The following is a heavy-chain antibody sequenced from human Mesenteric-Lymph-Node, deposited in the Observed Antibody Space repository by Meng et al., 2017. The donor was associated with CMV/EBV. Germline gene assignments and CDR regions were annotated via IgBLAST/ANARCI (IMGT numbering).Heavy chain of an antibody. CDR1: GYTFTSHA. J-gene: IGHJ6*02. CDR2: SNAGNGNT. V-gene: IGHV1-3*02. Sequence: ASVKVSCKASGYTFTSHAMHWVRQAPGQRLEWMGWSNAGNGNTKYLQEFQGRVTITRDTSASTAYMELSSLRFEDMAVYYCARDGDYGDYTYDYYYGMDVWGQGTTVTVSS. D-gene: IGHD4-17*01. CDR3: ARDGDYGDYTYDYYYGMDV.